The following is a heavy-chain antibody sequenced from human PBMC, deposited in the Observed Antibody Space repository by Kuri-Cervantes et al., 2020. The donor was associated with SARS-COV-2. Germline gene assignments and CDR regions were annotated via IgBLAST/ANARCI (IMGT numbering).Heavy chain of an antibody. J-gene: IGHJ4*02. CDR2: ISSSGSTI. D-gene: IGHD3-3*01. V-gene: IGHV3-11*04. Sequence: GESLKISCAASGFTFSDYYMSWIRQAPGKGLEWVSYISSSGSTIYYADSVKGRFTISRDNAKNSLYLQMNSLRAEDTAVYYCARFPLIWSGYYSNWGYFDYWGQGTLVTVSS. CDR1: GFTFSDYY. CDR3: ARFPLIWSGYYSNWGYFDY.